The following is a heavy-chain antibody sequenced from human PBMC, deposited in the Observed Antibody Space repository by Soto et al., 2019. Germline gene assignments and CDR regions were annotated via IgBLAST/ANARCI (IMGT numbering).Heavy chain of an antibody. J-gene: IGHJ4*02. D-gene: IGHD4-17*01. CDR1: GGSFSGYH. CDR3: ARPVTPVTSSLAY. CDR2: INHSGSA. Sequence: QVQLQQWGARLLKPSETLSLTCAVYGGSFSGYHWSWIRQPPGKRLEWIGEINHSGSANYNPSLKSRVTISVDTSKNQFSLKLTSVTAADTGVYWCARPVTPVTSSLAYWGQRTIVTVSS. V-gene: IGHV4-34*01.